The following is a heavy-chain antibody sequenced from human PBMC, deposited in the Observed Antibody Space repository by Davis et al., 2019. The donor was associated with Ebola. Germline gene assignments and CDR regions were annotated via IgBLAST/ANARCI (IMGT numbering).Heavy chain of an antibody. CDR1: GFTFSSYA. CDR2: ISYDGSNK. J-gene: IGHJ4*02. D-gene: IGHD2-2*01. V-gene: IGHV3-30-3*01. Sequence: PGGSLRLSCAASGFTFSSYAMHWVRQAPGKGLEWVAVISYDGSNKYYADSVKGRFTISRDNSKNTLYLQMNSLRAEDTAVYYCAKGRSSTTSCFNYWGQGTLVTVSS. CDR3: AKGRSSTTSCFNY.